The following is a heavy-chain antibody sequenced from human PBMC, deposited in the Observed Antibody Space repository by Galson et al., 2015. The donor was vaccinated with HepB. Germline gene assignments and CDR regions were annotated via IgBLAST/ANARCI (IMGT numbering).Heavy chain of an antibody. D-gene: IGHD3-10*01. J-gene: IGHJ4*02. CDR1: GFTVSNNY. CDR2: IYSGVSA. Sequence: SLRLSCAASGFTVSNNYMSWVRQAPGKGLEWVSLIYSGVSAYYADSVKGRFTISRDNSKNTLYLQMNSLRAEDTAVYYCVVAYGSGSPSDYWGQGTLVTVSS. V-gene: IGHV3-53*01. CDR3: VVAYGSGSPSDY.